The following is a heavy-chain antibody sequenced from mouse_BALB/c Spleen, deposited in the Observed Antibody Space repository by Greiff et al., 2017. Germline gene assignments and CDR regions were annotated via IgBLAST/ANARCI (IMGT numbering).Heavy chain of an antibody. J-gene: IGHJ4*01. CDR3: ARRRVYDYDAFYAMDY. Sequence: EVMLVESGGGLVQPGGSLKLSCAASGFTFSSYTMSWVRQTPEKRLEWVAYISNGGGSTYYPDTVKGRFTISRDNAKNTLYLQMSSLKSEDTAMYYCARRRVYDYDAFYAMDYWGQGTSVTVSS. CDR1: GFTFSSYT. V-gene: IGHV5-12-2*01. CDR2: ISNGGGST. D-gene: IGHD2-4*01.